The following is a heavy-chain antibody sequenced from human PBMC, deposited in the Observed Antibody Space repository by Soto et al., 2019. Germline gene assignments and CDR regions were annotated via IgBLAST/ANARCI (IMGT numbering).Heavy chain of an antibody. D-gene: IGHD6-13*01. Sequence: QVQLQESGPGLVKPSQTLSLTCTVSGGSITNSFYYWTWIRQHPGKGLEWIGYIYYSGSTYYNPSLKSRAAISVHTSKNQFSLKLTSMTAADTAVYYCARGGQYSASWLDYWGQGTLVTVSS. V-gene: IGHV4-31*03. J-gene: IGHJ4*02. CDR2: IYYSGST. CDR3: ARGGQYSASWLDY. CDR1: GGSITNSFYY.